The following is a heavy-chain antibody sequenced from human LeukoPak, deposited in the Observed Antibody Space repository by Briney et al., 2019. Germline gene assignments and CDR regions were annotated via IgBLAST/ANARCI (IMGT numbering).Heavy chain of an antibody. CDR3: AKEVYYFDTSGLYSFAFDI. J-gene: IGHJ3*02. V-gene: IGHV3-23*01. Sequence: GGSLRLSCAASGLTFSRYAMSWVRQAPGKGLEWVSAISVSGGSTYYADSVKGRFTISRDNSKNTLYLQMNSLRVEDTAVYYCAKEVYYFDTSGLYSFAFDIWGQGTMVTVPS. CDR2: ISVSGGST. D-gene: IGHD3-22*01. CDR1: GLTFSRYA.